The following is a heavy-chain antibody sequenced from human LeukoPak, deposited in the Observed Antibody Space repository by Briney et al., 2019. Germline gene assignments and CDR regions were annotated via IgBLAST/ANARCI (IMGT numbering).Heavy chain of an antibody. CDR2: ISYDGNNK. Sequence: GGSLRLSSAASGFTFSSYGMHWVCQAPGKGLEWVAVISYDGNNKYYADSVKGRFTISRDNSRNTLYLQMNSLRAEDTGLYYCAKDIRIASSLASTIDYWGQGTLVTVSS. CDR3: AKDIRIASSLASTIDY. J-gene: IGHJ4*02. D-gene: IGHD1-14*01. CDR1: GFTFSSYG. V-gene: IGHV3-30*18.